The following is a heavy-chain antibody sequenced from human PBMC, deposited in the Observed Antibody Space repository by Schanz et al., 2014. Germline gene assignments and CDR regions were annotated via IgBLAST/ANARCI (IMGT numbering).Heavy chain of an antibody. CDR3: AREDYLDSSGYSCGY. D-gene: IGHD3-22*01. Sequence: QLVQSGSEFRKPGASVKVSCKASGYTLTNFDINWVRQAPGQGLEWMGWINTHTGNPTYAQGFTGRFVFSLDTSVSTAYLQISSLKADDTAVYYCAREDYLDSSGYSCGYWGQGTLVTVSS. CDR2: INTHTGNP. CDR1: GYTLTNFD. J-gene: IGHJ4*02. V-gene: IGHV7-4-1*02.